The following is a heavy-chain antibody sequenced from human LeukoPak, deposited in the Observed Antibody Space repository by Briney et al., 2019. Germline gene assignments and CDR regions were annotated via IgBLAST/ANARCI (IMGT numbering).Heavy chain of an antibody. CDR3: AREGFDSSSVIYYYYMDV. CDR2: INPNSGGT. Sequence: ASVKVSCKASGYTFTGYYIHWVRQAPGQGLEWMGWINPNSGGTNYAQKFQGRVTMTRDTSTSTVYMELSSLRSEDTAVYYCAREGFDSSSVIYYYYMDVWGKGTTVTVSS. CDR1: GYTFTGYY. D-gene: IGHD6-13*01. J-gene: IGHJ6*03. V-gene: IGHV1-2*02.